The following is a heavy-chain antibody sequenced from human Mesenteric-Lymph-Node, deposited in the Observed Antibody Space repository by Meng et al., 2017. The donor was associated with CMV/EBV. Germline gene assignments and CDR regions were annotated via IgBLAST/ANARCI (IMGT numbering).Heavy chain of an antibody. Sequence: SLTCAVYGGSFSVSWWSWIRQPPGKGLEWVGAISYTGGTNYNPSLKSRVIISADTSKKQFSLKLTSVTAADTAVYYCAMHPADFDYWGQGILVTVSS. CDR3: AMHPADFDY. V-gene: IGHV4-34*01. J-gene: IGHJ4*02. CDR2: ISYTGGT. CDR1: GGSFSVSW.